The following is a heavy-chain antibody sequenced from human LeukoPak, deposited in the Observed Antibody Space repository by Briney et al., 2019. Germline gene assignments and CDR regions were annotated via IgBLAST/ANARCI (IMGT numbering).Heavy chain of an antibody. CDR3: ARVAGDDDAFDI. V-gene: IGHV1-8*01. CDR2: MNPSSGNT. D-gene: IGHD4-17*01. Sequence: GASVKVSCKASGYTFTSYDINWVRQATGQGLEWMGWMNPSSGNTGYAQKFQGRVTMTRNTSISTAYMELSSLRSEDTAVYYCARVAGDDDAFDIWGQGTMVTVSS. CDR1: GYTFTSYD. J-gene: IGHJ3*02.